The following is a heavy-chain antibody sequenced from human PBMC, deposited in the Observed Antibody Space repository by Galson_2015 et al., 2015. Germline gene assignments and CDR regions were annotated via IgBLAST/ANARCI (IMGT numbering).Heavy chain of an antibody. J-gene: IGHJ4*02. Sequence: SLRLSCAASGFTFNNYAMSWVRQAPGKGLEWVSVISGSGGSTYYADSVKGRFTISRDNFKNTLYLQMNSLRADDTAVYYCAKGRVRDCSSVSCYPGYWGQGTLATVSS. D-gene: IGHD2-2*01. CDR1: GFTFNNYA. V-gene: IGHV3-23*01. CDR3: AKGRVRDCSSVSCYPGY. CDR2: ISGSGGST.